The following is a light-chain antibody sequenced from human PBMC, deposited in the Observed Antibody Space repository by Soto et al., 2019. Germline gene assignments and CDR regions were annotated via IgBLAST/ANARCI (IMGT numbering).Light chain of an antibody. CDR3: AAWDGSLNARGV. Sequence: QSVLTQPPSASGTPGQRVTISCSGSRSNMGNNAVSWYQQLPGTTPKLLIYNNNQRPSGVPGRHCGSKSDNSASLANSGLQSEDEADYYCAAWDGSLNARGVFGGGTKLTVL. V-gene: IGLV1-44*01. CDR1: RSNMGNNA. CDR2: NNN. J-gene: IGLJ3*02.